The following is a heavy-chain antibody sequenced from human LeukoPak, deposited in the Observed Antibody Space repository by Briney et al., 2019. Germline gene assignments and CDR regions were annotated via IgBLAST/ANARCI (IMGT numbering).Heavy chain of an antibody. CDR1: GYTFTGYY. CDR2: INPNSGGT. J-gene: IGHJ4*02. Sequence: ASVKVSCKASGYTFTGYYMHWVRQAPGQGLQWLGWINPNSGGTNYAQKFQGRVTMTRDTSISTAYMELSRLRSDDTAVYYCARGTYRRATSYYFDYWGQGTLVTVSS. V-gene: IGHV1-2*02. CDR3: ARGTYRRATSYYFDY. D-gene: IGHD1-26*01.